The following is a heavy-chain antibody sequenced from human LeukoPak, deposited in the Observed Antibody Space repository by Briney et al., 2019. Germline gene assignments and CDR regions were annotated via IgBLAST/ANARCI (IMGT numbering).Heavy chain of an antibody. D-gene: IGHD3-16*01. CDR2: IRYDGRNT. Sequence: GGSLRLSCAASGFTFSSYGMHWVRQAPGKGLEWVSFIRYDGRNTYHADSVKGRFTISRDNSKNTLYLQMHSLRAEDTAVYYCAKGGDHNAYSYADYWGQGTLVTVSS. CDR1: GFTFSSYG. J-gene: IGHJ4*02. V-gene: IGHV3-30*02. CDR3: AKGGDHNAYSYADY.